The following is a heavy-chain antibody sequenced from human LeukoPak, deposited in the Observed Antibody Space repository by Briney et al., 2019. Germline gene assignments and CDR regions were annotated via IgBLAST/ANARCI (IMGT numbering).Heavy chain of an antibody. J-gene: IGHJ4*02. D-gene: IGHD3-10*01. CDR1: GFTFDDYA. CDR2: INWNSNNI. V-gene: IGHV3-9*01. Sequence: GGSLRLSCAASGFTFDDYAMHWVRQAPGKGLEWVSGINWNSNNIDYADSVKGRFTISRDNAKNSPYLQMNSLRAEDTALYYCARERGDPDYYGSGSYDYWGQGTLVTVSS. CDR3: ARERGDPDYYGSGSYDY.